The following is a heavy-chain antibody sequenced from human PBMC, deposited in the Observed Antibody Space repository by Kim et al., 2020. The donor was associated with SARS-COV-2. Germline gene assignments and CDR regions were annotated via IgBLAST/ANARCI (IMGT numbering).Heavy chain of an antibody. CDR3: TTDYLAAESIVGATRSFQH. CDR1: GFTFSNAW. CDR2: IKSNTDGGTT. Sequence: GGSLRLSCAASGFTFSNAWMSWVRQAPGKGLEWVGRIKSNTDGGTTDYAAPVKGRFTIARDDTKHTLYLQMNSLKTEDTAVYYCTTDYLAAESIVGATRSFQHWGQGTPVNVSS. D-gene: IGHD1-26*01. V-gene: IGHV3-15*01. J-gene: IGHJ1*01.